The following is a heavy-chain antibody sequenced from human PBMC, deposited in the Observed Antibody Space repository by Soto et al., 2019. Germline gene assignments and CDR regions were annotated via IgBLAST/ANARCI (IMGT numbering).Heavy chain of an antibody. CDR1: CYTLTRYG. CDR3: ERYFGVQAAKNWFAP. CDR2: ISAYNGNT. V-gene: IGHV1-18*01. Sequence: ASVKVSCKASCYTLTRYGISWGRQAPGQRLEWMGWISAYNGNTNYAQKLQGRVTRTTDTPTSTAYRELRSLSSDDRAVFYCERYFGVQAAKNWFAPGGQGTLDTVSS. D-gene: IGHD1-1*01. J-gene: IGHJ5*02.